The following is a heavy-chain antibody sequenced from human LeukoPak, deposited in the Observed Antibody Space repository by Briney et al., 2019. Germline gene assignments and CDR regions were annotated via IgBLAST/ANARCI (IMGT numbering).Heavy chain of an antibody. CDR2: IFDAGRT. CDR3: AGATKWLAHDF. V-gene: IGHV3-53*01. J-gene: IGHJ4*02. Sequence: PGGSLRHSCAASGFTVGGTYMSWVRQAAGKGWQWVSTIFDAGRTTYADSVQGRFTISRDSYMNTLFLQMNSLRADDTAVYYCAGATKWLAHDFWGQGILVTVSS. CDR1: GFTVGGTY. D-gene: IGHD6-19*01.